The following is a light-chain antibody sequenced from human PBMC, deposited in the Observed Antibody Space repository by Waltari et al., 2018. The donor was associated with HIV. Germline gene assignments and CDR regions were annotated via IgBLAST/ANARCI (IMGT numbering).Light chain of an antibody. CDR1: QIISTSQ. J-gene: IGKJ5*01. V-gene: IGKV3-20*01. Sequence: DIVLTQSPDTLSVSPGHSATLSCRASQIISTSQLAWYQQKPGQAPRLVIYGASIRATGIPDRFSGSGSGTDFTLTISRLEPEDSAVFYCQHFGTSPITFGLGTRLEI. CDR2: GAS. CDR3: QHFGTSPIT.